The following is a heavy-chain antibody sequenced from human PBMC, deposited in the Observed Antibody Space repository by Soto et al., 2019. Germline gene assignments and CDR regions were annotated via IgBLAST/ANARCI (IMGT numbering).Heavy chain of an antibody. CDR3: ARWVGGSMYDNSGKYDS. V-gene: IGHV3-30*03. Sequence: QVQLVESGGGVVQPGRSLRLTCAASGFIFSGSGMHWVRQAPGKGLEWVALVSNDGIRKYYGDSVKGRFTISRDNAENTLQLQMNSLRAEDTAVYYCARWVGGSMYDNSGKYDSWGQGTLVTVSS. CDR2: VSNDGIRK. J-gene: IGHJ5*01. D-gene: IGHD3-22*01. CDR1: GFIFSGSG.